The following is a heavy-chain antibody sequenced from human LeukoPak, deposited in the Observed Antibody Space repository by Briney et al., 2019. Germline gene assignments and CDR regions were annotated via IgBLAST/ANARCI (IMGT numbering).Heavy chain of an antibody. Sequence: GASVKVSCKTSGYNFSSYGISWMRQARGQGLEWMGWTNHYNGNTKYAQKLQGRFTMTTDTSTSTAYMELRSLTSDDTPVYFCARLRLRYCSRTNCIDQLHWFDPWGQGTPVTVSS. CDR1: GYNFSSYG. V-gene: IGHV1-18*01. CDR3: ARLRLRYCSRTNCIDQLHWFDP. J-gene: IGHJ5*02. D-gene: IGHD2-2*01. CDR2: TNHYNGNT.